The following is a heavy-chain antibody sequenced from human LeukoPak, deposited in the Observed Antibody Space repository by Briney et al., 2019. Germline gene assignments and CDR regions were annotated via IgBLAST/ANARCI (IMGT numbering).Heavy chain of an antibody. Sequence: SQTLSLTCAIPGDSVSSSSNVWNWIRQSPSRGLEWLGRTYYGSKWNNDYAASVKSRITVNPDTSKNQFSLQLNSVTPEDTAVYYCARGAMRTGFDSWGQGTLVTVSA. CDR3: ARGAMRTGFDS. J-gene: IGHJ4*02. CDR2: TYYGSKWNN. V-gene: IGHV6-1*01. D-gene: IGHD1-1*01. CDR1: GDSVSSSSNV.